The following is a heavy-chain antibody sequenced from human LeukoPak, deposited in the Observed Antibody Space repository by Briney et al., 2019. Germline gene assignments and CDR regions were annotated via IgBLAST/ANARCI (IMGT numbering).Heavy chain of an antibody. D-gene: IGHD2-15*01. J-gene: IGHJ4*02. Sequence: SQTLSLTCTVSGGSLSSGGYYWSWIRQHPGKGLEWIGCIYYSGSTYYNPSLKSRVTISVDTSKNQFSLKLSSVTAADTAVYYCAIRGRGYCSGGSCYQYDYWGQGTLVTVSS. CDR3: AIRGRGYCSGGSCYQYDY. CDR2: IYYSGST. V-gene: IGHV4-31*03. CDR1: GGSLSSGGYY.